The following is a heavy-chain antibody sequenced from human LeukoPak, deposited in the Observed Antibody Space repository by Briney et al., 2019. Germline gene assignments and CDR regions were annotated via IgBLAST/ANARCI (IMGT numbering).Heavy chain of an antibody. D-gene: IGHD1-26*01. CDR3: TTDFLGSYYEQGY. Sequence: PGGSLRLSCAASGFTFSDYYMSWVRQAPGKGLEWVGRIKSKTDGGTTDYAAPVKGRFTISRDDSKNTLYLQMNSLKTEDTAVYYCTTDFLGSYYEQGYWGQGTLVTVSS. V-gene: IGHV3-15*01. CDR1: GFTFSDYY. CDR2: IKSKTDGGTT. J-gene: IGHJ4*02.